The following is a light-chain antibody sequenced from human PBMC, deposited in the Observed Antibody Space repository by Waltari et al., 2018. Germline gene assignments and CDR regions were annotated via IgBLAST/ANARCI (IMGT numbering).Light chain of an antibody. J-gene: IGLJ2*01. CDR2: EVN. CDR1: NNDIGSYNL. Sequence: QSALTPPASVSGSPGQSINISCTGTNNDIGSYNLVSWYQQHPGKAPKVIIFEVNKRPSGFSNRFSGSKSGNTASLTVSGLQPEDEADYYCCSYAGTPRVVFGGGTKLTVL. CDR3: CSYAGTPRVV. V-gene: IGLV2-23*02.